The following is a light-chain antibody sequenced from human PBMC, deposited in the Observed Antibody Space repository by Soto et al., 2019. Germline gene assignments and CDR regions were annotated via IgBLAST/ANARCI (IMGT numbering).Light chain of an antibody. CDR3: CSYAGSYTVV. CDR2: EVA. V-gene: IGLV2-14*03. CDR1: SSDVGGYNF. Sequence: QSALTQTASVSGSPGQSITMSCTGTSSDVGGYNFVSWYQQHPGKAPKLIVHEVANRLSGVSGRFSGSKSGNTAFLTISGLQAEDEAVYYCCSYAGSYTVVFGGGTKLTVL. J-gene: IGLJ2*01.